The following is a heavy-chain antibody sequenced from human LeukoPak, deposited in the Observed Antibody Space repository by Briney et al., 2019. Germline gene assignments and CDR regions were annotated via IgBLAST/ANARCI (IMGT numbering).Heavy chain of an antibody. D-gene: IGHD3-3*01. CDR2: ISYTGST. CDR1: GGSISRYY. V-gene: IGHV4-59*01. Sequence: KPSETLSLTCTVSGGSISRYYWSWIRQPPGKGLEWIGYISYTGSTTYNSSLKSRVTISLDTSQNQFSLKLTSVTPADTAVYYCAKAPPKEHDFWSGYYNYMDVWGKGTTVTVSS. J-gene: IGHJ6*03. CDR3: AKAPPKEHDFWSGYYNYMDV.